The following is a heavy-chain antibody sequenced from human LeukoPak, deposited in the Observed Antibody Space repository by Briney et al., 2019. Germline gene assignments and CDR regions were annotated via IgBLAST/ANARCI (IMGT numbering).Heavy chain of an antibody. V-gene: IGHV4-39*07. CDR1: GGSIRSSSYY. D-gene: IGHD3-22*01. J-gene: IGHJ3*02. CDR3: ARGPYSYDSSGAFDI. Sequence: PSETLSLTCSVSGGSIRSSSYYWAWIRQPPGEGLEWIGSIYSSGFTSYKPSLKSRLTISVDTSKNQFSLKLSSVTAADTAVYFCARGPYSYDSSGAFDIWGQGTMVTVSS. CDR2: IYSSGFT.